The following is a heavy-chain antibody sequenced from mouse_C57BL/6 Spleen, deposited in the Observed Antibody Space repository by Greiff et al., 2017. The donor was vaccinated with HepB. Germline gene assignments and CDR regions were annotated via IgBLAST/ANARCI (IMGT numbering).Heavy chain of an antibody. D-gene: IGHD2-4*01. CDR1: GYTFTDYE. V-gene: IGHV1-15*01. CDR3: TRRDYDYDSDY. CDR2: IDPETGGT. Sequence: QVQLQQSGAGLVRPGASVTLSCKASGYTFTDYEMHWVKQTPVHGLEWIGAIDPETGGTAYNQKFKGKAILTADKSSSTAYMELRSLTSEDSAVYYCTRRDYDYDSDYWGQGTTLTVSS. J-gene: IGHJ2*01.